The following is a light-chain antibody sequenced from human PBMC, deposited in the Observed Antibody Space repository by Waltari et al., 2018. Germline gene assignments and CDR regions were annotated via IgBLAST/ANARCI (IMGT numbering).Light chain of an antibody. V-gene: IGLV2-14*01. CDR1: SNDDGGYNS. Sequence: QSALTQPASVSGSPGQSVTIFCAGTSNDDGGYNSVSWYQAHPGQAPRAIIYDVSDRPSGVSHRFSGSKSGNTASLTISGLQAEDEADYYCSSQSSNDVVLFGGGTKLTVL. J-gene: IGLJ2*01. CDR3: SSQSSNDVVL. CDR2: DVS.